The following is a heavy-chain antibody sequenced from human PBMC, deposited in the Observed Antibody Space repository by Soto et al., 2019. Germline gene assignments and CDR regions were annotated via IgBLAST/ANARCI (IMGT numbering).Heavy chain of an antibody. V-gene: IGHV4-39*01. D-gene: IGHD3-9*01. CDR2: VYYSGST. Sequence: SEPMSVTCTVSDGSISSRSYYWGWVRQPPGKGLEWIGSVYYSGSTYYNPSLESRVTISVDKSKNQFSLKLMSLSAADTAVYYCGRLEGLATISYYFDYWGQGALVTVSS. CDR3: GRLEGLATISYYFDY. CDR1: DGSISSRSYY. J-gene: IGHJ4*02.